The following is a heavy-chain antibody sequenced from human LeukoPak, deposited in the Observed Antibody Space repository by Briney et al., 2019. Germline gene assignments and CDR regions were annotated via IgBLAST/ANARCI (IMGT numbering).Heavy chain of an antibody. CDR3: ATQTVAGPSFDY. D-gene: IGHD6-19*01. J-gene: IGHJ4*02. CDR2: ISYDGSNK. V-gene: IGHV3-30*03. Sequence: GGSLRLSCAASGFTFSRYGMHWVRQAPGKGLEWVAVISYDGSNKYYADSVKGRFTISRDNSKNTLYLQMNSLRAEDTAVYYCATQTVAGPSFDYWGQGTLVTVSS. CDR1: GFTFSRYG.